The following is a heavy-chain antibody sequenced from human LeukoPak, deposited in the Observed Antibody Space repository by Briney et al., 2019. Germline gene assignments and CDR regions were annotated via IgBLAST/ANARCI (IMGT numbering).Heavy chain of an antibody. D-gene: IGHD2-2*01. J-gene: IGHJ3*02. CDR2: IKQDGSEK. Sequence: GGSLRLSCAASGFTFSNAWMSWVRQAPGKGLEWVANIKQDGSEKYYVDSVKGRFTISRDNAKNSLYLQMNSLRAEDTAVYYCARSHIVVVPAAIYDAFDIWGQGTMVTVSS. CDR1: GFTFSNAW. V-gene: IGHV3-7*01. CDR3: ARSHIVVVPAAIYDAFDI.